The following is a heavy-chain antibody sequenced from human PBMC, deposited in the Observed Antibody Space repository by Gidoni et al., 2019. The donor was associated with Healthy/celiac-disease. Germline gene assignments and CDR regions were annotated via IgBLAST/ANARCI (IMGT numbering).Heavy chain of an antibody. J-gene: IGHJ4*02. Sequence: EVQLVESGGGLIQPGGSLRLSCAASGFTVSHNYRSWVRQAPGKGLEWVSVIYSSGSTYYADTVKSRFTITRDNSKNTLYLQMNSLRAEDTAVYYCASLYYDYVWGSYPNDYWGQGTLVTVSS. CDR1: GFTVSHNY. CDR2: IYSSGST. CDR3: ASLYYDYVWGSYPNDY. V-gene: IGHV3-53*01. D-gene: IGHD3-16*02.